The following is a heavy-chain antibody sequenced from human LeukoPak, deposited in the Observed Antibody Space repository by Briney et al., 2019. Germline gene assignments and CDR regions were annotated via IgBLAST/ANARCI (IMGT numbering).Heavy chain of an antibody. CDR2: ISTDGSRT. J-gene: IGHJ4*02. V-gene: IGHV3-64*02. CDR3: ARDDGGYYGY. D-gene: IGHD3-22*01. Sequence: PGGSLRLSCAASGFTFTRYGLHWVSRAPGKGLEYVSAISTDGSRTYYADSVKDRFIISRDNSKNTLYLQMGSLGAEDMAVYYCARDDGGYYGYWGQGTLVTVSS. CDR1: GFTFTRYG.